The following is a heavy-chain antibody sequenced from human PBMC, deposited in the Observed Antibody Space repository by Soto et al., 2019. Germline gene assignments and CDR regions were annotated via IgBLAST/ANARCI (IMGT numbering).Heavy chain of an antibody. CDR1: GGTFSSYT. V-gene: IGHV1-69*04. CDR2: IIPILGIA. D-gene: IGHD3-3*01. Sequence: SVKVSCKASGGTFSSYTISWVRQAPGQGLEWMGRIIPILGIANYAQKFQGRVTITADKSTSTAYMELSSLRSEDTAVYYCARDAIFGVVLRSGFDPWGQGTLVTVSS. J-gene: IGHJ5*02. CDR3: ARDAIFGVVLRSGFDP.